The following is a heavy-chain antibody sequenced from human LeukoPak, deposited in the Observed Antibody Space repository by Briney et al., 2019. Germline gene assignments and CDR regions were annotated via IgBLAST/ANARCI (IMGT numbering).Heavy chain of an antibody. CDR3: ARRGTSWYAAVY. CDR1: GFTFSSYG. CDR2: ISYDGSNK. D-gene: IGHD6-13*01. J-gene: IGHJ4*02. V-gene: IGHV3-30*03. Sequence: GRSLRLSCAASGFTFSSYGMHWVRQAPGKGLEWVAVISYDGSNKYYADSVKGRFTISRDNSKNTLYLQMNSLRAEDTAVYYCARRGTSWYAAVYWGQGTLVTVSS.